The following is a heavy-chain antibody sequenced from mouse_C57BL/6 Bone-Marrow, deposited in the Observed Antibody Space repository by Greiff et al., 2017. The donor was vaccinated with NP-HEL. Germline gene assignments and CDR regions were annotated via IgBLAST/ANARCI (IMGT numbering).Heavy chain of an antibody. CDR1: GYSITSGYY. Sequence: EESGPGLVKPSQSLSLTCSVTGYSITSGYYWNWIRQFPGNKLEWMGYISYDGSNNYNPSLKNRISITRDTSKNQFFLKLNSVTTEDTATYYCARDAPGYFDYWGQGTTLTVSS. CDR2: ISYDGSN. CDR3: ARDAPGYFDY. J-gene: IGHJ2*01. V-gene: IGHV3-6*01.